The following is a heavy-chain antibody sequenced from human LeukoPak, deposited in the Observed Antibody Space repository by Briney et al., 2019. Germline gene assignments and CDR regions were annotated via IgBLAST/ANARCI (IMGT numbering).Heavy chain of an antibody. CDR3: ARRGGSSSWAAYFDS. J-gene: IGHJ4*02. V-gene: IGHV1-2*02. CDR1: GYTFTGYY. D-gene: IGHD6-13*01. Sequence: ASVKVSCKASGYTFTGYYMHWVRQAPGQGLEWMGWINPNRGDTNYAQKFQGRVTMTRDTSISTAYMELTRLRSDDAAVYYCARRGGSSSWAAYFDSWGQGALVTVSS. CDR2: INPNRGDT.